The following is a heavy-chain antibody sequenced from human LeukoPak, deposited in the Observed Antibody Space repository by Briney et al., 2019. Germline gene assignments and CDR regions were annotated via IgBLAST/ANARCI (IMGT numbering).Heavy chain of an antibody. Sequence: GGSLRLSCSASGFTFSSYAMDWVRQAPGKGLEYVSAISSNGGSTYYADSVKGRFTISRDNSKNTVYLQMSSLRAEDTAVYYCVKEDLLYSSGWYWFDPWGQGTLVTVSS. D-gene: IGHD6-19*01. V-gene: IGHV3-64D*06. J-gene: IGHJ5*02. CDR3: VKEDLLYSSGWYWFDP. CDR2: ISSNGGST. CDR1: GFTFSSYA.